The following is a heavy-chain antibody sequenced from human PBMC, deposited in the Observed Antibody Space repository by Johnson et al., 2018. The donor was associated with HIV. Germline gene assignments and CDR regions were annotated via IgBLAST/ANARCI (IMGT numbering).Heavy chain of an antibody. Sequence: VQLVESGGGVVRPGGSLRLSCAGSGFIFDDSDMTWVRQAPGKGLEWVSGINWNGGRTGYADSVKGRVTISRAHPKNTVYLHMNNLRAEDTAVYYCARDLAYNSRWTGAFDIWGQGTMVTVSS. CDR3: ARDLAYNSRWTGAFDI. CDR1: GFIFDDSD. CDR2: INWNGGRT. J-gene: IGHJ3*02. V-gene: IGHV3-20*04. D-gene: IGHD6-13*01.